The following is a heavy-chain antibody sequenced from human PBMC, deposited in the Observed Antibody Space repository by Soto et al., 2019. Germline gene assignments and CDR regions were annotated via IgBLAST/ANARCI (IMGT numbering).Heavy chain of an antibody. V-gene: IGHV1-2*04. J-gene: IGHJ6*02. CDR3: ARGPYYYYGMDV. CDR2: INPNSGGT. CDR1: GYTFTGYY. Sequence: QVQLVQSGAEVKKPGASVKVSCKASGYTFTGYYMHWVRQAPGQGLEWMGWINPNSGGTNYAQKCQGWVTMTRDTSISTAYMELSRLRSDDTAVYYCARGPYYYYGMDVWGQGTTVTVSS.